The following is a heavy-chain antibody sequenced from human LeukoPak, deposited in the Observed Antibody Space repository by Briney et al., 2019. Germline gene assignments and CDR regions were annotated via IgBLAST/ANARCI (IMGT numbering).Heavy chain of an antibody. CDR2: IYYSGST. CDR1: GGSISTFY. J-gene: IGHJ4*02. Sequence: SETLSLTCTVSGGSISTFYWHWIRQPPGKGLEWIGRIYYSGSTNYNPSLKSRVTISVDTSKNQFSLKLSSVTAADTAVYYCARIRFLEWLPDYFDYWGQGTLVTVSS. V-gene: IGHV4-59*08. D-gene: IGHD3-3*01. CDR3: ARIRFLEWLPDYFDY.